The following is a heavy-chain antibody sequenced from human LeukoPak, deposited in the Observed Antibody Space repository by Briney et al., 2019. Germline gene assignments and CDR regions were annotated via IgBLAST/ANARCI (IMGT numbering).Heavy chain of an antibody. D-gene: IGHD2-2*01. CDR3: ARDASSTSCCDGFDI. J-gene: IGHJ3*02. CDR2: INPNGGGT. V-gene: IGHV1-2*02. Sequence: EASVKVSCKASGYTFTGYYIHWVRQAPGQGLEWMGWINPNGGGTNYAQTFQGRVTMTRDTSINTAYMDLTSLTSDDTAVYHCARDASSTSCCDGFDIWGQGTMVTVSS. CDR1: GYTFTGYY.